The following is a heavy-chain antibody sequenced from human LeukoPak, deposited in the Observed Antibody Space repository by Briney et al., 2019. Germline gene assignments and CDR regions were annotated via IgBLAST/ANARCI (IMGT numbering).Heavy chain of an antibody. CDR2: ISPSSHDI. CDR3: STDPRLLTY. CDR1: GFSFSDSY. J-gene: IGHJ4*01. D-gene: IGHD2-8*01. V-gene: IGHV3-11*01. Sequence: GGSLRLSCVVSGFSFSDSYMTWLRQTPGKGLESLAYISPSSHDIYYADSVKGRFTISRDNARTSLYLQMNSLGPDDTALYYCSTDPRLLTYWGHGTLVTVSS.